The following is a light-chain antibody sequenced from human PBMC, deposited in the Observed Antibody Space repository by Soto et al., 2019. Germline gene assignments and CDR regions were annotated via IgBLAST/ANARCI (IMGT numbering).Light chain of an antibody. CDR1: SSDVGGYNY. Sequence: QSALTQPASVSGSPGQSVTISCTGTSSDVGGYNYVSWYQQQPGTVPKLVIYDVSNRPSGVYNRFSGFKSGNTACLTISGFQAEDVGDYYCSLCTSSSNHGFGSGTKVIVL. CDR3: SLCTSSSNHG. CDR2: DVS. J-gene: IGLJ1*01. V-gene: IGLV2-14*03.